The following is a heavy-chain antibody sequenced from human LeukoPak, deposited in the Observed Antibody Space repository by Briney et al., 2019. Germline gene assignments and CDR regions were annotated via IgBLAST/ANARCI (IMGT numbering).Heavy chain of an antibody. CDR3: AKETYLDFSTFYFDS. CDR2: IGGSPSMT. D-gene: IGHD3-3*01. Sequence: GGSLRLSCVASGYIFNNYLMNWVRQAPGKGLECIAYIGGSPSMTYYADSVKGRFTISRDNARNSVYLQMSSLRDEDRAVYYCAKETYLDFSTFYFDSWGRGSLVTVSS. CDR1: GYIFNNYL. V-gene: IGHV3-48*02. J-gene: IGHJ4*02.